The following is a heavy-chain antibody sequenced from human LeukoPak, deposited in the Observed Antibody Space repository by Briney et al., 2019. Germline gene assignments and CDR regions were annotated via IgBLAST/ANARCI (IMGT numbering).Heavy chain of an antibody. D-gene: IGHD3-10*01. CDR3: ARRLTLVRGVSGTDAFDI. J-gene: IGHJ3*02. CDR1: GGTFSNYA. CDR2: IIPIFDTP. V-gene: IGHV1-69*06. Sequence: SVKVSRKASGGTFSNYAIGWVRQAPGQGLEWMGGIIPIFDTPNYAQKFQGRVTITADKSTSTAYMELSSLSSEDTAMYFCARRLTLVRGVSGTDAFDIWGQGTMVTVSS.